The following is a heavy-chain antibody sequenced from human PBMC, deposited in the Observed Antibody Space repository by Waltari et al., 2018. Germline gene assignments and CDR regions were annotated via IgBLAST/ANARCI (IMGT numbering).Heavy chain of an antibody. CDR3: ARVLDYYGSGSYYNAPYYYYGMDV. CDR2: INHSGST. Sequence: QVQLQQWGAGLLKPSETLSLTCAVYGGSFSGYYWSWLRQPPGKGLEWIGEINHSGSTNYNPSLKSRVTISVDTSKNQFSLKLSSVTAADTAVYYCARVLDYYGSGSYYNAPYYYYGMDVWGQGTTVTVSS. J-gene: IGHJ6*02. V-gene: IGHV4-34*01. D-gene: IGHD3-10*01. CDR1: GGSFSGYY.